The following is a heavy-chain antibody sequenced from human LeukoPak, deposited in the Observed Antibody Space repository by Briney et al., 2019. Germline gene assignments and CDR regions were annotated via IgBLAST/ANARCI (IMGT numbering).Heavy chain of an antibody. CDR2: INHSGSA. D-gene: IGHD3-22*01. Sequence: SETLSLTCAVYGGSFSGYYWSWIRQPPGKGLEWIGEINHSGSANYNPSLKSRVTISVDTSKNQFSLKLNSVTAADTAVYYCAGGGDSGGYYYPMFDYWGQGTLVTVSS. J-gene: IGHJ4*02. CDR1: GGSFSGYY. CDR3: AGGGDSGGYYYPMFDY. V-gene: IGHV4-34*01.